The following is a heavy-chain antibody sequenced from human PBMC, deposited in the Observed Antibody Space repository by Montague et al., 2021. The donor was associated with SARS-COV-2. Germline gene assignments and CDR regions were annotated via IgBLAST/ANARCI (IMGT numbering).Heavy chain of an antibody. CDR1: GGSISSYY. D-gene: IGHD2-2*02. V-gene: IGHV4-34*01. J-gene: IGHJ6*03. CDR3: ARLGAGVAPAPIVGVGPYYSCVCGDV. Sequence: SETLSLTCSVSGGSISSYYWSWIRQPPGKGLEWIGEINHSGSANYNPSLKRRVTISVDTSKNQFSLKLNPVTAADTAVYYCARLGAGVAPAPIVGVGPYYSCVCGDVWGKGAKVNVS. CDR2: INHSGSA.